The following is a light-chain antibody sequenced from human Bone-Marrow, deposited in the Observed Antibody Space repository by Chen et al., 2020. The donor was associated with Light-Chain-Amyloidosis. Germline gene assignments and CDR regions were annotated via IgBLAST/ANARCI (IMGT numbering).Light chain of an antibody. CDR3: QSADSSGTYEVR. V-gene: IGLV3-25*03. CDR1: DLPTKY. J-gene: IGLJ2*01. Sequence: SYELTQPPSVSVSPGQTARITCSGDDLPTKYAYWYQQKPGQAPVLVIHRDTERPSGIAERFSGSRSGTTETLTNRGVQAEDEADYHCQSADSSGTYEVRFGGGTKLTVL. CDR2: RDT.